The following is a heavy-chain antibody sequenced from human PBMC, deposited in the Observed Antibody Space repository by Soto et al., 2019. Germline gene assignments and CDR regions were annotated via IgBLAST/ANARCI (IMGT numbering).Heavy chain of an antibody. CDR1: GYRFSEYA. CDR3: ARAGIDSYAPRDAFDI. V-gene: IGHV3-30-3*01. D-gene: IGHD5-18*01. CDR2: ISYDGSNK. Sequence: GWSLRLSCVGSGYRFSEYAMAWIRQAPGKGLEWVAVISYDGSNKYYADSVKGRFTISRDNSKNTLYLQMNSLRAEDTAVYYCARAGIDSYAPRDAFDIWGQGTMVTVSS. J-gene: IGHJ3*02.